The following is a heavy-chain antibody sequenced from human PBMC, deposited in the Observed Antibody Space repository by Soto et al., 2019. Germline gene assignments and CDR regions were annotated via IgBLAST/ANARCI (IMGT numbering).Heavy chain of an antibody. CDR1: GYTFTSYY. CDR2: INPNSGGT. Sequence: QVQLVQSGAEVKKPGASVKVSCKASGYTFTSYYMHWVRQAPGQGLEWMGWINPNSGGTNYAQKFQGRVTMTRDTSISTAYMELSRLRSDDTAVYYCARAPQGLRGFCSGGSCYSDWFDPWGQGTLVTVSS. D-gene: IGHD2-15*01. V-gene: IGHV1-2*02. J-gene: IGHJ5*02. CDR3: ARAPQGLRGFCSGGSCYSDWFDP.